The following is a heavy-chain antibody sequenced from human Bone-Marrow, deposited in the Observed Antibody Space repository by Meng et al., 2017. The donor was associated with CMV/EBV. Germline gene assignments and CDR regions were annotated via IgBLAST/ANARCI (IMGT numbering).Heavy chain of an antibody. CDR1: GGTFSNYL. J-gene: IGHJ4*02. CDR3: ASSSSRGPIDY. Sequence: SVKVSCKASGGTFSNYLIIWVRQAPGQGLEWMGGIIPIFGTANYAQKFQGRVTITTDESTSTAYMELSSLRSEDTAVYYCASSSSRGPIDYWGQGTLVTVSS. CDR2: IIPIFGTA. D-gene: IGHD6-6*01. V-gene: IGHV1-69*05.